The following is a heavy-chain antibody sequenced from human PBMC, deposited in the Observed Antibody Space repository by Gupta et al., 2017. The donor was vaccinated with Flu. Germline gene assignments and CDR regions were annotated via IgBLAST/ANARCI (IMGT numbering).Heavy chain of an antibody. V-gene: IGHV3-48*03. CDR3: ARGHWDS. Sequence: CAASGFTFSDHDVSWVRQAPGKALEWVSFIRSSGVLYYTDSVKGRFTISRDNAKNSVYLQMDSLRAEDTAVYYCARGHWDSWGQGTLVTVSS. CDR1: GFTFSDHD. CDR2: IRSSGVL. J-gene: IGHJ4*02.